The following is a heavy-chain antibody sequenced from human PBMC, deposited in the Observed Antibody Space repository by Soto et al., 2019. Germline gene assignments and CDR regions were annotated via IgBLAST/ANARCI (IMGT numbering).Heavy chain of an antibody. Sequence: GASVKVSCKASGYTFTSYVISWVRQAPGQGLEWMGWISAYNGNTNYAQKLQGRVTMTTDTSTSTAYMELRSLRSDDTAVYYCARETADYYDFWSGYHAAMDVWGKGTTVTVSS. CDR2: ISAYNGNT. D-gene: IGHD3-3*01. CDR3: ARETADYYDFWSGYHAAMDV. V-gene: IGHV1-18*01. CDR1: GYTFTSYV. J-gene: IGHJ6*03.